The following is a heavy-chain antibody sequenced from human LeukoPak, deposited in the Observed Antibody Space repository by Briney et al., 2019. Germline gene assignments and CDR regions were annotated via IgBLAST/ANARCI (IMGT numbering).Heavy chain of an antibody. CDR2: ISSTSSTI. Sequence: GGSLRLSCAASGFTFSSFSMNWVRQAPGKGLEWVSYISSTSSTIYYADSVKGRLTISRDNAKNSLYLQMNSLRAEDTAVYYCARVRSPYYDSSGYYANWGQGTLVTVSS. J-gene: IGHJ4*02. V-gene: IGHV3-48*04. CDR1: GFTFSSFS. D-gene: IGHD3-22*01. CDR3: ARVRSPYYDSSGYYAN.